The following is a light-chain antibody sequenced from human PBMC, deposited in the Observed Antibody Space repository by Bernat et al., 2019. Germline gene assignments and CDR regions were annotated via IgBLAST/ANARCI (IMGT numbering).Light chain of an antibody. CDR3: GSYPSSGTLV. Sequence: QSALTQPASVSGSPGQSITISCTGTSSDVGAYNYVSWYQQHPDRAPKLMIYDVNNRPSGVSNRFSGSKSGNTASLTISGLQAEDEADYYCGSYPSSGTLVFGGGTKLTVL. J-gene: IGLJ3*02. CDR2: DVN. V-gene: IGLV2-14*03. CDR1: SSDVGAYNY.